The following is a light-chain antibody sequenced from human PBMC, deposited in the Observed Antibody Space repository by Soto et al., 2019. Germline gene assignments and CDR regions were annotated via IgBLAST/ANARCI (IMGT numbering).Light chain of an antibody. CDR1: QSINRH. V-gene: IGKV3-20*01. J-gene: IGKJ1*01. CDR2: DAS. CDR3: QQYGSSRTWT. Sequence: EIVMTQSPATLSVSPGERATLSCRASQSINRHLAWYRQKPGQAPRLLIYDASNRATGIPARFSGSGSGTDFTLTISRLEPEDFAVYYCQQYGSSRTWTFGQGTKVDIK.